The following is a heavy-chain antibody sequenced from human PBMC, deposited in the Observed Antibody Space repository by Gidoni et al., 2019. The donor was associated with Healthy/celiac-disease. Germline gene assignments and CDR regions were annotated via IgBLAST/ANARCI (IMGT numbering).Heavy chain of an antibody. CDR2: INPNSGGI. V-gene: IGHV1-2*04. CDR3: ARELVYYYDSSGYYPPGWFDP. D-gene: IGHD3-22*01. CDR1: GYTFTGYY. J-gene: IGHJ5*02. Sequence: QVQLVQSGAAVKEPGASVKVSCKASGYTFTGYYLPWVRQAPGQGLEWMGWINPNSGGINDAQKFQGWVTMTRDTSISTAYMELSRLRSDDTAVYYCARELVYYYDSSGYYPPGWFDPWGQGTLVTVSS.